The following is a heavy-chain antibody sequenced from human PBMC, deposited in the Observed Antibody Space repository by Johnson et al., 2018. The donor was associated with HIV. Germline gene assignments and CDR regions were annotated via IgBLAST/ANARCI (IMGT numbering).Heavy chain of an antibody. CDR1: GFTFSSYG. CDR3: ARGPKNPGLDAFDI. D-gene: IGHD1-14*01. CDR2: IKQDGSEK. V-gene: IGHV3-7*03. J-gene: IGHJ3*02. Sequence: VQLVESGGGVVQPGGSLRLSCAASGFTFSSYGMHWVRQAPGKGLEWVANIKQDGSEKYYVDSVKGRFTISRDNAKNSLYLQMNSLKTEDTAVYYCARGPKNPGLDAFDIWGQGTVVTVSS.